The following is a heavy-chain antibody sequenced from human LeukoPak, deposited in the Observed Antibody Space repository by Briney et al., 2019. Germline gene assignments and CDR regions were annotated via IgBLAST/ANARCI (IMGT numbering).Heavy chain of an antibody. V-gene: IGHV3-48*03. CDR2: ISSSGSTT. J-gene: IGHJ4*02. Sequence: GGSLRLSCAAFGFTLSSYEMNWVRQAPGKGLEWVSSISSSGSTTYYADSVKGRFTISRDNAKNSLYLQMNNLRAEDTAVYYCVRAGAVAARVGYYFDFWGQGTLVTVSS. CDR3: VRAGAVAARVGYYFDF. CDR1: GFTLSSYE. D-gene: IGHD6-19*01.